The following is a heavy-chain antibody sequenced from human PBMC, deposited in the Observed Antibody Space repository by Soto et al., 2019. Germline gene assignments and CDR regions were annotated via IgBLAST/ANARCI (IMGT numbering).Heavy chain of an antibody. D-gene: IGHD1-20*01. CDR2: INAGNGNT. V-gene: IGHV1-3*01. J-gene: IGHJ4*02. CDR3: ARGITLPTLLDY. Sequence: ASVKVSCKASGYTFTSYAIDWVRQAPGQRLEWMGWINAGNGNTKYSQKFQGRVTITRDTSASTAYMELSSLRSEDTAVYYCARGITLPTLLDYCGQGSLVTGSS. CDR1: GYTFTSYA.